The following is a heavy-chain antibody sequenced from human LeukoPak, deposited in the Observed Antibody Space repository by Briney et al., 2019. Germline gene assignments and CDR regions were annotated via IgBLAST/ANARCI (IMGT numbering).Heavy chain of an antibody. V-gene: IGHV1-69*04. J-gene: IGHJ6*02. D-gene: IGHD2-2*01. CDR2: IIPIPGIA. CDR1: GGTFSSYA. Sequence: SVKVSCKASGGTFSSYAISWVRQAPGQGLEWMGRIIPIPGIANYAQKFQGRVTITADKSTSTAYMELSSLRSEDTAVYYCARGGCSSTSCYYYGMDVWGQGTTVTVSS. CDR3: ARGGCSSTSCYYYGMDV.